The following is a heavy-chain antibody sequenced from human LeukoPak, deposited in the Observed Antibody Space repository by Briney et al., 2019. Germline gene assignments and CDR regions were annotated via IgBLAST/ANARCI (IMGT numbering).Heavy chain of an antibody. CDR2: ISYDGSNK. Sequence: GGSLRLSCAASGFTFSSYAMHWVRQAPGKGLEWVAVISYDGSNKYYADSVKGRFTISRDNSKNTLYLQMNGLRAEDTAVYYCARETRGYWGQGTLVTVSS. CDR3: ARETRGY. J-gene: IGHJ4*02. CDR1: GFTFSSYA. V-gene: IGHV3-30-3*01. D-gene: IGHD3-10*01.